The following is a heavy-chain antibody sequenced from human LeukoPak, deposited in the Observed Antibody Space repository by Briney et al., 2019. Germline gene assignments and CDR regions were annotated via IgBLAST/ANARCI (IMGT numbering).Heavy chain of an antibody. D-gene: IGHD2-15*01. CDR2: LSSGGGSP. CDR1: GFTFNNYA. V-gene: IGHV3-23*01. Sequence: PGGSLRLSCVASGFTFNNYAMTWVRQAPGKGLEWISGLSSGGGSPYYADSAKGRFTISRDNSKNTLFLQMNSLRAEDTAIYYCTKVTSTGSCYQSDYWGQGTLVTVSS. CDR3: TKVTSTGSCYQSDY. J-gene: IGHJ4*02.